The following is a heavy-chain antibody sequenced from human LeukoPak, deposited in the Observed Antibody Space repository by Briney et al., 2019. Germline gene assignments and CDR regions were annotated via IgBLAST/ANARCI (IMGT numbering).Heavy chain of an antibody. Sequence: GGSLRLSCAASGFTFSSYAMSWAPQAPGKGLEGVSAISGSGGSTYYADSVKGRFTISRDNSKNTLYLQMNSLRAEDTAVYYCRIYYYGSGSYFEEFFDYWGQGTLVTVSS. CDR2: ISGSGGST. V-gene: IGHV3-23*01. J-gene: IGHJ4*02. CDR1: GFTFSSYA. CDR3: RIYYYGSGSYFEEFFDY. D-gene: IGHD3-10*01.